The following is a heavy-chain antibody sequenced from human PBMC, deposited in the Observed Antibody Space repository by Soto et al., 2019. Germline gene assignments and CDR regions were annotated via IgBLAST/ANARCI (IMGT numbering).Heavy chain of an antibody. CDR2: IYYSGST. D-gene: IGHD3-22*01. CDR1: GDSISSYNYY. Sequence: SETLSLTCTVSGDSISSYNYYWSWIRQPPGKGLEWIGYIYYSGSTYYNPSLKSRVTISVDTSKNQFSLKLSSVTAADTAVYYCARVDDSSGYYYFDYWGQGTLVTVSS. J-gene: IGHJ4*02. CDR3: ARVDDSSGYYYFDY. V-gene: IGHV4-30-4*01.